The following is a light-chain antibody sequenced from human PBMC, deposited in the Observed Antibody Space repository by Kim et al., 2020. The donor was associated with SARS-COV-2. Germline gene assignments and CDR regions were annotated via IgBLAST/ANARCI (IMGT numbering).Light chain of an antibody. Sequence: SPGERATLSLRASQSVCSSHLALYQQKPGQAPRLLIYGASSRATGIPDRFSGSGSGTDFTLSISRLGPEDFAVYYCQQYGSSPSYSFGQGTNLEIK. CDR1: QSVCSSH. V-gene: IGKV3-20*01. J-gene: IGKJ2*03. CDR2: GAS. CDR3: QQYGSSPSYS.